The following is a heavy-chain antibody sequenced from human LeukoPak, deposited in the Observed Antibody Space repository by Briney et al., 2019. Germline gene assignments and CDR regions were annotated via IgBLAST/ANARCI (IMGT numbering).Heavy chain of an antibody. CDR2: IYYSGST. CDR3: ARDPYYDSSGYYPENGAFDI. Sequence: SETLSLTCTVSGDSTSNFYWNWIRQPPGKGLEWIGYIYYSGSTYYNPSLKSRVTISVDTSKNQFSLKLSSVTAADTAVYYCARDPYYDSSGYYPENGAFDIWGQGTMVTVSS. CDR1: GDSTSNFY. J-gene: IGHJ3*02. V-gene: IGHV4-30-4*01. D-gene: IGHD3-22*01.